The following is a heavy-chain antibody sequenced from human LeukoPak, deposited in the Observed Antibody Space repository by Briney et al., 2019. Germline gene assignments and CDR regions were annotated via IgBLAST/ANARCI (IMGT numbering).Heavy chain of an antibody. J-gene: IGHJ3*02. Sequence: SVKVSCKASGGTFSSYAISWVRQAPGQGLEWMGRIIPILGIANYAQKFQGRVTITADKSTSTAYMELSSLRSEDTAVYYCARPRPDILTGSDAFDIWGQGTMVTVSS. CDR3: ARPRPDILTGSDAFDI. CDR2: IIPILGIA. CDR1: GGTFSSYA. D-gene: IGHD3-9*01. V-gene: IGHV1-69*04.